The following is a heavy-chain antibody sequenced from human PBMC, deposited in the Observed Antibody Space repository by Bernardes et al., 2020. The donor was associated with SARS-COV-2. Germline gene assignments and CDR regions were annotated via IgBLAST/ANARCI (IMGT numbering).Heavy chain of an antibody. CDR3: TRDHLPNDASDI. V-gene: IGHV3-49*04. CDR1: GFTFGDYA. CDR2: IRNKAYGWTT. Sequence: GGSLRLSCTASGFTFGDYAMSWVRQAPGKGLEWLGFIRNKAYGWTTQYAASVRGRFTISRDDSKSIAYLQMNSLITEDTAVYYCTRDHLPNDASDIWGQGTMVTVSS. J-gene: IGHJ3*02.